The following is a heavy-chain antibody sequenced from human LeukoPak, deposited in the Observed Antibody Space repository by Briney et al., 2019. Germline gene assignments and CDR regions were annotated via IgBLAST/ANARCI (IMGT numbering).Heavy chain of an antibody. V-gene: IGHV4-59*08. Sequence: PSETLSLTCTVSGGSISSYYWSWIRQPPGKGLEWIGYIHYSGSTNYNPSLKSRVTISVDTSKNQFSLKLSSVTAADTAVYYCARLFRYCSSTSCAPFDYWGQGTLVTVSS. D-gene: IGHD2-2*01. CDR1: GGSISSYY. J-gene: IGHJ4*02. CDR2: IHYSGST. CDR3: ARLFRYCSSTSCAPFDY.